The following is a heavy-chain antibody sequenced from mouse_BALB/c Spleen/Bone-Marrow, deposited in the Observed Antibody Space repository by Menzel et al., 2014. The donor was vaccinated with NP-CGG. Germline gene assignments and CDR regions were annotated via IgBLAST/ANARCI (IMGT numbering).Heavy chain of an antibody. CDR2: INPDSSTI. CDR3: AGLGYYGGFAY. CDR1: GFDFSGFW. D-gene: IGHD2-3*01. Sequence: EVMLVESGGGLVQPGGSLKLSCAASGFDFSGFWMGWVRQAPGKGLEWIGEINPDSSTINYTPSLKDRFIISRDNAKNTLYLQMSKVRSEDTALYYCAGLGYYGGFAYWGQGTLVTVSA. V-gene: IGHV4-1*02. J-gene: IGHJ3*01.